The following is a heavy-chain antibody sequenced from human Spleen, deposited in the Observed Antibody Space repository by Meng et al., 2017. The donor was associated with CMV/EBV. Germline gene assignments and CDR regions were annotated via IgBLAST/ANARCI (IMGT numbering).Heavy chain of an antibody. CDR1: GGSISSGNYY. V-gene: IGHV4-61*02. D-gene: IGHD2-2*02. CDR3: VRTIQGLKEFDP. CDR2: FYTTGTT. Sequence: QGRLQESGPGLVKPSQPLSLTCTVSGGSISSGNYYWNWIRQPAGKGLEWIGRFYTTGTTNYNPSLKSRVTISVDTSKNQFSLRLNSVTAADTAVYYCVRTIQGLKEFDPWGQGTLVTVSS. J-gene: IGHJ5*02.